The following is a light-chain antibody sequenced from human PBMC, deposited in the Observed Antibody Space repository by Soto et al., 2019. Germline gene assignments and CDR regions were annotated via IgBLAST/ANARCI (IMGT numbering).Light chain of an antibody. CDR1: QSLLHTNGYNY. Sequence: DIVMTQSPLSLTVTPGESASISCWSSQSLLHTNGYNYFDWYLQKPGQSPQLLIYLGSNRASGVPDRFSGRGSGTDVTLRSSRVAADDVGVYYCMQALQSPRTFGQGTKLEIK. CDR2: LGS. J-gene: IGKJ2*01. CDR3: MQALQSPRT. V-gene: IGKV2-28*01.